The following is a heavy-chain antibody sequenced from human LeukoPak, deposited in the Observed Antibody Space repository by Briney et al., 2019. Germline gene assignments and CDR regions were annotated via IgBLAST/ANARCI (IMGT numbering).Heavy chain of an antibody. CDR2: IIPIFGTA. J-gene: IGHJ4*02. CDR1: GGTFSSYA. Sequence: SVKVSCKASGGTFSSYAISWVRQAPGQGLEWMGGIIPIFGTANYAQKFQGRVTITTDESTSTAYMELSSLRSEDTAVYYCARGWIRRFLEWAPVYFDYWGQGTLGTGSS. D-gene: IGHD3-3*01. V-gene: IGHV1-69*05. CDR3: ARGWIRRFLEWAPVYFDY.